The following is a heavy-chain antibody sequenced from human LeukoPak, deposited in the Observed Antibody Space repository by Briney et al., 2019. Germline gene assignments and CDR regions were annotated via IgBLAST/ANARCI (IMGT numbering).Heavy chain of an antibody. V-gene: IGHV3-53*01. CDR1: GFTVSSNY. Sequence: PGGSLRLSCAASGFTVSSNYMSWVRQAPGKGLEWVSVIYSGGSTYYADSVKGRFTISRDNSKNTLYLQMNSLRAEDTAVYYCARDGIVGATNLDYWGQGTLVTVSS. J-gene: IGHJ4*02. D-gene: IGHD1-26*01. CDR3: ARDGIVGATNLDY. CDR2: IYSGGST.